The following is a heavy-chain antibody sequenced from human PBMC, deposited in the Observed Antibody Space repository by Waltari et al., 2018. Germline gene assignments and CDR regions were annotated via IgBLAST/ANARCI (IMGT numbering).Heavy chain of an antibody. CDR2: ISYDGSNK. J-gene: IGHJ6*02. Sequence: QVQLVESGGGVVQPGRSLRLSCAASGFTFSSYGMHWVRQAPGKGLARVAVISYDGSNKYYADAVKCRITISRDNSKNTLYLQRNSLRAEDTAVYYCAKAGIAARAYYYYGMDVWGQGTTVTVSS. CDR3: AKAGIAARAYYYYGMDV. V-gene: IGHV3-30*18. CDR1: GFTFSSYG. D-gene: IGHD6-6*01.